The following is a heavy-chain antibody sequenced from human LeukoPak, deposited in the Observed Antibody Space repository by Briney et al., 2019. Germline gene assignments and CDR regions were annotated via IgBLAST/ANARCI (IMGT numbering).Heavy chain of an antibody. V-gene: IGHV4-59*08. Sequence: SETLSLTCTVSGGSISSYYWSWIRQPPGKGLEWIGYIYYSGSTNYNPSLKSRVTISVDTSKNQFSLKLSSVTAADTAVYYCARRNYGSGSPRDYYYGMDVWGQGTTVTVSS. CDR2: IYYSGST. CDR3: ARRNYGSGSPRDYYYGMDV. CDR1: GGSISSYY. J-gene: IGHJ6*02. D-gene: IGHD3-10*01.